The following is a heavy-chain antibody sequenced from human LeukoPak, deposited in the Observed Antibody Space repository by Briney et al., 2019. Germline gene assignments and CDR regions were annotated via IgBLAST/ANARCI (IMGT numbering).Heavy chain of an antibody. CDR1: GGTFSSYA. Sequence: ASVKVYCKASGGTFSSYAISWVRQAPGQGLEWMGGIIPIFGTANYAQKFQGRVTITADESTSTAYMELSSLRSEDTAVYYCARGPRLLNWFDPWGQGTLVTVSS. CDR3: ARGPRLLNWFDP. J-gene: IGHJ5*02. CDR2: IIPIFGTA. V-gene: IGHV1-69*13. D-gene: IGHD2-15*01.